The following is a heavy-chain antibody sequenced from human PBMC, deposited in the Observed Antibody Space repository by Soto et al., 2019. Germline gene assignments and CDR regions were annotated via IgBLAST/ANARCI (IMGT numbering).Heavy chain of an antibody. Sequence: EVQLLESGGGLAQPGGSLRLSCAALGFIFRTYAMNCVRQAPGNGLEWVAVMVGYGSSSDYADSVRGRFTISRDNSKNTLYLQMNNLRAEDTAVYYCAKDLRPDGRYDLDYWGQGTMLTVSS. D-gene: IGHD1-26*01. CDR2: MVGYGSSS. V-gene: IGHV3-23*01. CDR1: GFIFRTYA. J-gene: IGHJ4*02. CDR3: AKDLRPDGRYDLDY.